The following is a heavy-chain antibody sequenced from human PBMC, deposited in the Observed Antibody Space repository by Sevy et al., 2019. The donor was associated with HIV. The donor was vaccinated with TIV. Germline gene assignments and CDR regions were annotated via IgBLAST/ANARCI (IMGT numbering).Heavy chain of an antibody. J-gene: IGHJ4*02. CDR1: GASISSSGYY. CDR3: VGPKLTYTNGSHYLDY. CDR2: INYSGIT. V-gene: IGHV4-39*01. D-gene: IGHD6-25*01. Sequence: SETLSLTCTVSGASISSSGYYWGWIRQPPGKGLEWIARINYSGITFYNPSLKSRVTISADTSKNQFSLRLSSVTAAVSSIYFCVGPKLTYTNGSHYLDYWGQGTVVTVSS.